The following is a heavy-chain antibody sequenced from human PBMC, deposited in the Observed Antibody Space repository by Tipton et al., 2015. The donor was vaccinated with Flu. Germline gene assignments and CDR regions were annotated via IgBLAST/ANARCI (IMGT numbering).Heavy chain of an antibody. D-gene: IGHD3-10*01. CDR3: ARHSGSRSYPLDY. V-gene: IGHV4-59*08. J-gene: IGHJ4*02. Sequence: TLSLTCTVSGDSMGTYSWSWIRQPPGKGLEWIGYTTYSGTTSYNPSLQSRVSISIDTSKNQFSLKLSSVTAADTAVYYCARHSGSRSYPLDYWAREPWSPSP. CDR1: GDSMGTYS. CDR2: TTYSGTT.